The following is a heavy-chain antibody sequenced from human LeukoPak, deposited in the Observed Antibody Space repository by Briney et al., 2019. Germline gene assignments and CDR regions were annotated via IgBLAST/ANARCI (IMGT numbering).Heavy chain of an antibody. D-gene: IGHD2-15*01. Sequence: GGSLRLSCAASGFTFSSYAMSWVRQAPGKGLEWVSIISGSGDTTYYADSVKGRFTVSRDDSKNTLYLQMNSLRAEDTAVYYCAKVRSSSAYICYNYWGQGTLVIVSS. CDR2: ISGSGDTT. V-gene: IGHV3-23*01. J-gene: IGHJ4*02. CDR1: GFTFSSYA. CDR3: AKVRSSSAYICYNY.